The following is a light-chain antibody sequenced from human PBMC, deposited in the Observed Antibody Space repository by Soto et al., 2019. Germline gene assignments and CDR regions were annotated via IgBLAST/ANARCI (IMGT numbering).Light chain of an antibody. CDR1: QGISIY. CDR3: QKYNSAPLT. CDR2: AAS. V-gene: IGKV1-27*01. Sequence: DIQMTQSPSSLAASVGDRVTITCRASQGISIYLAWFQQKPGKVPKLLIYAASTLQSGVPSRFSGSGSGTDFTLTISSLQPEDVATYYCQKYNSAPLTFGGGTMVEI. J-gene: IGKJ4*01.